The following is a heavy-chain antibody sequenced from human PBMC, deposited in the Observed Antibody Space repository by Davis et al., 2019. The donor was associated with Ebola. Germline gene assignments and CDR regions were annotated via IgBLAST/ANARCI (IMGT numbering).Heavy chain of an antibody. CDR1: GFTVSSNY. D-gene: IGHD5-24*01. CDR2: IYSGGST. J-gene: IGHJ4*02. Sequence: GESLKISCAASGFTVSSNYMSWVRQAPGKGLEWVSVIYSGGSTYYADSVKGRFTISRDNSKNTLYLQMNSLGAEDTAVYYCARVGKRWLQNDYWGQGTLVTVSS. CDR3: ARVGKRWLQNDY. V-gene: IGHV3-66*01.